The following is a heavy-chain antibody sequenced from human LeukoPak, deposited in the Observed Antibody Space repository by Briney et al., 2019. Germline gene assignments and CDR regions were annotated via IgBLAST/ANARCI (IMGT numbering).Heavy chain of an antibody. V-gene: IGHV4-59*01. CDR1: VGSISSYY. Sequence: SESLSLTCAVSVGSISSYYWSWIRQPPAKGLEWIVYIYYSGSTNYNPSVKSRVTISVDTSKNQFSLKLSSVTAADTAVYYCARVLPPYYYDSSGYSAGIDYWGQGTLVTVSS. CDR3: ARVLPPYYYDSSGYSAGIDY. J-gene: IGHJ4*02. CDR2: IYYSGST. D-gene: IGHD3-22*01.